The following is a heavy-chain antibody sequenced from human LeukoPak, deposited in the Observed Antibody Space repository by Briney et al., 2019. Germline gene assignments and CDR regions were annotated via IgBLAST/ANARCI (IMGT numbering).Heavy chain of an antibody. D-gene: IGHD2/OR15-2a*01. Sequence: PSETLSLNCTVSGGSISGGSYYWSWIRQPPGKGLEWIGYIYYSGSTKYNLSLKSRVTISVDTSKNQLSLKLSSVTAADTAVYYCARGEYGLFDYWGQGTLVTVSS. V-gene: IGHV4-61*01. CDR3: ARGEYGLFDY. CDR2: IYYSGST. J-gene: IGHJ4*02. CDR1: GGSISGGSYY.